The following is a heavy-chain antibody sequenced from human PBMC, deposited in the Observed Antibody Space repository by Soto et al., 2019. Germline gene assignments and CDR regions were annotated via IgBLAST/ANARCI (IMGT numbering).Heavy chain of an antibody. J-gene: IGHJ4*02. CDR1: GDSVSNNSVA. CDR3: ARTLRGRGVKYFDD. D-gene: IGHD3-10*01. Sequence: QAQLQQSGPGLVKPSQTLSLSCAMSGDSVSNNSVAWNWVRQSPSRGLEWLGRTYYRSKWHYDYAPSVRSRITINPDTSKNHFSLQLNSVSPEDAAVYYCARTLRGRGVKYFDDWGQGTLVTVSS. V-gene: IGHV6-1*01. CDR2: TYYRSKWHY.